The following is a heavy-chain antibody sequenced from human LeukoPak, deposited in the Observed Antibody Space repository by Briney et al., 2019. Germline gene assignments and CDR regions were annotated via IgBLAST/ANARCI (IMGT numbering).Heavy chain of an antibody. J-gene: IGHJ4*02. CDR1: GGSFSGYY. Sequence: SETLSLTCAVYGGSFSGYYWSWIRQPPGKGLEWIGEINHSGSTNYNPSLKSRVTISVDTSKNQFSLKLSSVTAADTAVYYCARGPQDYGGNSKHFDYWGQGTLVTVSS. CDR3: ARGPQDYGGNSKHFDY. D-gene: IGHD4-23*01. V-gene: IGHV4-34*01. CDR2: INHSGST.